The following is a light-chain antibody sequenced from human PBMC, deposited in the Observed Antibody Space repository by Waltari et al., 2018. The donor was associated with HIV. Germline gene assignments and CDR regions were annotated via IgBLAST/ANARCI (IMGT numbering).Light chain of an antibody. CDR3: ATWDDSLSDVI. Sequence: QSVLTQSPSTSGTPGQRVTISCSGNSSNVGSNYVYWYQQIPETAPKLLIYRDNQRPSGVPDRFSGSKSGTSASLAISGLRSEDEADYYCATWDDSLSDVIFGGGTELTVL. CDR1: SSNVGSNY. CDR2: RDN. J-gene: IGLJ2*01. V-gene: IGLV1-47*01.